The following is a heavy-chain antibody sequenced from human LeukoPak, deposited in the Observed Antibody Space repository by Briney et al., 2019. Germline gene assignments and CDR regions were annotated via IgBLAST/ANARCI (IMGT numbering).Heavy chain of an antibody. CDR1: GFTFSLYW. CDR3: AGGTGFIIKD. Sequence: GGSLRLPCEASGFTFSLYWMNWDRRAPGKGLEWVANIKQDGSEKNYVDSVKGRFTISRDNAKNSLYLQMNNLRVEDTAMYYCAGGTGFIIKDWGQGTLVTVSS. J-gene: IGHJ4*02. CDR2: IKQDGSEK. D-gene: IGHD3-9*01. V-gene: IGHV3-7*03.